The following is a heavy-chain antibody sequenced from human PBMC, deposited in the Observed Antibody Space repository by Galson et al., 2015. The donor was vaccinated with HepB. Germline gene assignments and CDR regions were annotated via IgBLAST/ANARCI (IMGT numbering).Heavy chain of an antibody. CDR2: INPSGGST. CDR1: GYTFTSCY. J-gene: IGHJ4*02. V-gene: IGHV1-46*01. D-gene: IGHD2-15*01. Sequence: SVKVSCKASGYTFTSCYMHWVRQAPGQGLEWMGIINPSGGSTSYAQKFQGRVTMTRDTFTSTVYMELSSLRSEDTAVYYCASGYDRYCSGGSRYVYWGQGTLVTVSS. CDR3: ASGYDRYCSGGSRYVY.